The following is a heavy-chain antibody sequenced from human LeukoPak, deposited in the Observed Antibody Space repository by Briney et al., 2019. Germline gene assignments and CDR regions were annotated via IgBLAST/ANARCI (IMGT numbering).Heavy chain of an antibody. J-gene: IGHJ6*03. CDR1: GGTFSSYA. CDR2: IIPIFGTA. CDR3: ARDSGAGRIYYYYMDV. D-gene: IGHD2-15*01. V-gene: IGHV1-69*01. Sequence: SVKVSCKASGGTFSSYAISWVRQAPGQGLEWMGGIIPIFGTANYAQKFQGRVTITADESTSTAYMELSSLRSEDTAVYYCARDSGAGRIYYYYMDVWGKGTTVTVSS.